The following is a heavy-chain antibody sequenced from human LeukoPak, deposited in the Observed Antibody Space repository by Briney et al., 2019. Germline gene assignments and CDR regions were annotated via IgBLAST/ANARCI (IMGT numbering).Heavy chain of an antibody. CDR1: GYTFTGYY. Sequence: GASVKVSCKASGYTFTGYYMHWVRQAPGQGLEWMGWINPNSGGTNYAQKFQGRVTMTRDTSISTAYMELSRLRSDDTAVYYCARSKVGATKVFDYWGQGTLVTVSS. D-gene: IGHD1-26*01. CDR2: INPNSGGT. CDR3: ARSKVGATKVFDY. V-gene: IGHV1-2*02. J-gene: IGHJ4*02.